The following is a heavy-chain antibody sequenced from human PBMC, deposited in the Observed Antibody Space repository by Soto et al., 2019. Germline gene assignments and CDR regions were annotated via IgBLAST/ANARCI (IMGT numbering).Heavy chain of an antibody. J-gene: IGHJ3*02. CDR1: GGSISSGGYY. CDR3: ASSGQQLVRDAVDI. D-gene: IGHD6-13*01. Sequence: PSETLSLTCTVSGGSISSGGYYWSWIRQHPGKGLEWIGFIYYSGSTYYNPSLKSRVTISVDTSKNQFSLKLSSVTAADTAVYYCASSGQQLVRDAVDIWGQGTMVTGSS. CDR2: IYYSGST. V-gene: IGHV4-31*03.